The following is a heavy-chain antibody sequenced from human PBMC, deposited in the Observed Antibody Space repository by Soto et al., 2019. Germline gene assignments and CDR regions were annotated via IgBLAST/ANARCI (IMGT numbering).Heavy chain of an antibody. J-gene: IGHJ6*02. Sequence: EVQLLESGGGLVQPGGSLRLSCAASGFTFSSYAMSWVRQAPGKGLEWVSAISGSGGSTYYADSVKGRFTISRDNSKNTLYLQMNSLRAEDTAVYYCAKGRPRYYDSSGYYYYYGMDVWGQGTTVTVSS. CDR1: GFTFSSYA. CDR3: AKGRPRYYDSSGYYYYYGMDV. V-gene: IGHV3-23*01. CDR2: ISGSGGST. D-gene: IGHD3-22*01.